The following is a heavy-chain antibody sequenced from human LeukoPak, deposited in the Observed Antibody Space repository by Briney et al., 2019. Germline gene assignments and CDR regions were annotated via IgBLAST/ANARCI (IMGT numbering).Heavy chain of an antibody. Sequence: GGSLRLSCAASGFAFNSYAMSWVRQAPGKGLEWVSAISGSGGSTYYADSVKGRFTISRDNSKNTLYLQMNSLRAEDTAVYYCATMLNMAAYCGGDCYYDYWGQGTLVTVSS. CDR3: ATMLNMAAYCGGDCYYDY. D-gene: IGHD2-21*02. V-gene: IGHV3-23*01. CDR1: GFAFNSYA. J-gene: IGHJ4*02. CDR2: ISGSGGST.